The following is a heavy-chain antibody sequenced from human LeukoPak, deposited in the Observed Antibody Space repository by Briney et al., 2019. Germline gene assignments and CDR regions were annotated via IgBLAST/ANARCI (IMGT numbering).Heavy chain of an antibody. CDR1: GFTFSDPY. Sequence: GGSLRLSCAASGFTFSDPYMSWIRQAPGKGLECLSYISGSGTDINYADSVRGRFTISRDNAKNLLYLQMNDLRVEDTAVYYCARTARHLDYWGQGTLVTVSS. V-gene: IGHV3-11*04. D-gene: IGHD5-18*01. CDR3: ARTARHLDY. CDR2: ISGSGTDI. J-gene: IGHJ4*02.